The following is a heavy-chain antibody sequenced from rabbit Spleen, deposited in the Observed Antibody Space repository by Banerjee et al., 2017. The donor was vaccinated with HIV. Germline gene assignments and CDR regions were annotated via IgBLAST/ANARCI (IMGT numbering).Heavy chain of an antibody. CDR3: ARGSAAMTMVITGFYFNL. D-gene: IGHD2-1*01. V-gene: IGHV1S40*01. Sequence: QSLEEYGGDLVKPGASLTLTCTASGFSFSSRYYMCWVRQAPGKGLEWIACIYAGSSGTTHYASWAKGRFTISKTSSTTVTLQMTSLTAADTATYFCARGSAAMTMVITGFYFNLWGPGTLVTVS. J-gene: IGHJ4*01. CDR2: IYAGSSGTT. CDR1: GFSFSSRYY.